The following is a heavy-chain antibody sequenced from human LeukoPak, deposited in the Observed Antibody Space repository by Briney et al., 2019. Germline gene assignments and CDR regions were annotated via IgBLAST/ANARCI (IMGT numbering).Heavy chain of an antibody. CDR2: ISFNSGSI. D-gene: IGHD5-18*01. CDR1: GLTFDDYA. CDR3: ARDLIGYSYGYYNYGMDV. J-gene: IGHJ6*02. V-gene: IGHV3-9*01. Sequence: GGSLRLSCAASGLTFDDYAMHWVRQAPGKGLEWVSGISFNSGSIGYADSVKGRFTISRDNAKNSLYLQMNSLRAEDTAVYYCARDLIGYSYGYYNYGMDVWGQGTTVTVSS.